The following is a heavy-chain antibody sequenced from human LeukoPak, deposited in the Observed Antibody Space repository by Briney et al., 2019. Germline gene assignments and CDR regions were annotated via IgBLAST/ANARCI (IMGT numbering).Heavy chain of an antibody. D-gene: IGHD3-16*01. V-gene: IGHV1-8*01. CDR1: GYTFISYD. Sequence: SSVTVSCQPSGYTFISYDIDWVREVTGQGLEWMGWMSHKSGKTEYAQRFKRRVNMTRNTSIITANLEPSSLTSDDTSVYYCGRGVGGLGNMDVWGKGTTVIISS. CDR2: MSHKSGKT. CDR3: GRGVGGLGNMDV. J-gene: IGHJ6*03.